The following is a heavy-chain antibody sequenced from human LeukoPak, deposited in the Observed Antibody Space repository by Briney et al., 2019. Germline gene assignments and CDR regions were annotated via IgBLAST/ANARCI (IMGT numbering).Heavy chain of an antibody. CDR2: ISSSSSYI. J-gene: IGHJ4*02. CDR1: GFTFSSYS. D-gene: IGHD6-6*01. V-gene: IGHV3-21*01. Sequence: GGSLRLSCAASGFTFSSYSMNWVRQAPGKGLEWVSSISSSSSYIYYADSVKGRLTISRDNAKNSLYLQMNSLRAEDTAVYYCARGIAARPGYWGQGTLVTVSS. CDR3: ARGIAARPGY.